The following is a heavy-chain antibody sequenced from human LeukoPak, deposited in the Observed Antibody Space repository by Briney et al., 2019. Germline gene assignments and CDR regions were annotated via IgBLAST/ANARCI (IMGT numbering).Heavy chain of an antibody. D-gene: IGHD6-13*01. J-gene: IGHJ5*02. CDR3: ANLNLAAGIPGLHP. CDR2: ISGSGGST. Sequence: GVSLRLSCAASGFTSSSYAMSWVRQAPGKGLEWVSAISGSGGSTYYADSVKGRFTISRDNSKNTLYLQMNSLRAEDTAVYYCANLNLAAGIPGLHPWGQGTLVTVSS. CDR1: GFTSSSYA. V-gene: IGHV3-23*01.